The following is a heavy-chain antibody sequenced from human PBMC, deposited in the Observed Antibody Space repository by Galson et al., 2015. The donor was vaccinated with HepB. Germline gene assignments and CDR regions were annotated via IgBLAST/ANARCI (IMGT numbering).Heavy chain of an antibody. CDR2: ISPSGGST. CDR3: AKDVGGAVPDH. D-gene: IGHD3-16*01. CDR1: GFTFNNYA. Sequence: SLRLSCAGSGFTFNNYAMNWVRQAPGKGLEWVSSISPSGGSTYYADSVKGRFTISRDISKSTLFLQMNSLRVEDTAVYFCAKDVGGAVPDHWGQGTLVTVSS. J-gene: IGHJ4*02. V-gene: IGHV3-23*01.